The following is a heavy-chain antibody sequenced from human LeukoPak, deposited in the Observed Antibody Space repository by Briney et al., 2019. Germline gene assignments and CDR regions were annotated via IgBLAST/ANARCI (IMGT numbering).Heavy chain of an antibody. CDR2: MNPNSGNT. D-gene: IGHD6-19*01. V-gene: IGHV1-8*01. J-gene: IGHJ4*02. Sequence: GVSVKVSCKASGYTFTSYDINWVRQATGQGLEWMGWMNPNSGNTGYAQRFQGRVTMTRNTSISTAYMELSSLRSEDTAVYYCARAYSSGLIDYWGQGTLVTVSS. CDR3: ARAYSSGLIDY. CDR1: GYTFTSYD.